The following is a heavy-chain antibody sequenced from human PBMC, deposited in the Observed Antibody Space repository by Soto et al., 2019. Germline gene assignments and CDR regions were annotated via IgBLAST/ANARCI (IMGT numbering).Heavy chain of an antibody. CDR1: GYTFTSYG. V-gene: IGHV1-18*01. Sequence: ASVKVSCKASGYTFTSYGISWVRQAPGQGLERMGWISAYNGNTNYAQKLQGRVTMTTDTSTGTAYMELRSLRSDDTAVYYCARSPGDYDFWSGYSPGYYYYGMDVWGQGTTVTVAS. D-gene: IGHD3-3*01. J-gene: IGHJ6*02. CDR3: ARSPGDYDFWSGYSPGYYYYGMDV. CDR2: ISAYNGNT.